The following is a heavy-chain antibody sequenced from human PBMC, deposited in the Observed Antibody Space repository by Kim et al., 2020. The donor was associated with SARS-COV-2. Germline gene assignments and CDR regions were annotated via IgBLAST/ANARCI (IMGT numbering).Heavy chain of an antibody. CDR3: ALESGVVVPAGFDY. CDR1: GGSFSGYY. CDR2: INHSGST. Sequence: SETLSLTCAVYGGSFSGYYWSWIRQPPGKGLEWIGEINHSGSTNYNPSLKSRVTISVDTSKNQFSLKLSSVTAADTAVYYCALESGVVVPAGFDYWGQGTLVTVSS. D-gene: IGHD2-2*01. J-gene: IGHJ4*02. V-gene: IGHV4-34*01.